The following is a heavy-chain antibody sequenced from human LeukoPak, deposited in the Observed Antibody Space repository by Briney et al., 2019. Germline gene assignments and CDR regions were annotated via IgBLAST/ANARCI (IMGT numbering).Heavy chain of an antibody. CDR3: ARDLLPSVEVATSPGVDY. J-gene: IGHJ4*02. CDR1: GFTFSSYS. CDR2: ISSSSSYI. Sequence: GGSLRLSCAASGFTFSSYSMNWVRQAPGKGLEWVSSISSSSSYIYYADSVKGRFTISRDNAKNSLYLQMNSLRAEDTAVHYCARDLLPSVEVATSPGVDYWGQGTLVTVSS. D-gene: IGHD5-24*01. V-gene: IGHV3-21*01.